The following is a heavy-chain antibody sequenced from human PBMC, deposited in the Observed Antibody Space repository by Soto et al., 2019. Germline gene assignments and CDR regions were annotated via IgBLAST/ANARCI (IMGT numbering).Heavy chain of an antibody. CDR3: AKERGGVCGGDCDVFDY. Sequence: GGSLRLSCAASGFTFSSYGMHWVRQAPGKGLEWVAVISYDGSNKYYADSVKGRFTISRDNSKNTLYLQMNSLRAEDTAVYYCAKERGGVCGGDCDVFDYWGQGTLVTVSS. CDR2: ISYDGSNK. J-gene: IGHJ4*02. CDR1: GFTFSSYG. D-gene: IGHD2-21*02. V-gene: IGHV3-30*18.